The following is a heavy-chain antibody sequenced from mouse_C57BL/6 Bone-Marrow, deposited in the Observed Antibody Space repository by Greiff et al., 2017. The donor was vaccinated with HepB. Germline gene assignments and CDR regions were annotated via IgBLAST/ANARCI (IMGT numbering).Heavy chain of an antibody. CDR1: GYTFTDYY. Sequence: EVQLQQSGPELVKPGASVKISCKASGYTFTDYYMNWVKQTHGKSLEWIGDINPNNGGTSYNQKFKGKATLTVDKSSSTAYMELRSLTSEDSAVYYCARWDYYGSPWYFDVWGTGTTVTVSS. CDR3: ARWDYYGSPWYFDV. V-gene: IGHV1-26*01. D-gene: IGHD1-1*01. CDR2: INPNNGGT. J-gene: IGHJ1*03.